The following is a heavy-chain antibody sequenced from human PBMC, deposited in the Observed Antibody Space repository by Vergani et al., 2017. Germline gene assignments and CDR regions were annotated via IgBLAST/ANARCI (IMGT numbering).Heavy chain of an antibody. CDR3: ARDKPRISAPTTAYGFQH. D-gene: IGHD6-6*01. CDR2: IWYDRSIK. J-gene: IGHJ1*01. V-gene: IGHV3-33*01. Sequence: QVQLVESGGGVVQPGRSLRLSCAASGFTFSSFRMHWVRQAPGKGVEGVAVIWYDRSIKYYADSVKGRLPISRDNSKNALYLQMNSLRAGDTAVYYCARDKPRISAPTTAYGFQHWGQGTLVTVSS. CDR1: GFTFSSFR.